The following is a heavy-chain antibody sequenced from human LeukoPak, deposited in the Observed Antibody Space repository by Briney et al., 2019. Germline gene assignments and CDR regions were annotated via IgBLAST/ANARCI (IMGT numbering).Heavy chain of an antibody. V-gene: IGHV4-59*01. CDR2: ISDSEST. D-gene: IGHD3-16*01. CDR3: ARVGRGDHTWGSYSFDY. Sequence: SETLSLTCSVSGDSISSYHWSWIRQPPGKGLEWIGYISDSESTKYNSSLKSRVTMSMDTSKNQFSLNLSSVTAADTAVYYCARVGRGDHTWGSYSFDYWGQGTLVTVSS. J-gene: IGHJ4*02. CDR1: GDSISSYH.